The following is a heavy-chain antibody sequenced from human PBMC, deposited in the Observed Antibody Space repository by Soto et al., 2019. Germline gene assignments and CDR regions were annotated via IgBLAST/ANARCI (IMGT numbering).Heavy chain of an antibody. CDR1: GSSYRCPA. Sequence: GSSYRCPAITWVRQAPGQGLEWMGRIIPIIGIINYAQKFQGRVTISAVKFTGTAYMELTGLRSDDTAVYYCAGDPDSHYNDSHASSYPWGQGTLVTVSS. V-gene: IGHV1-69*04. D-gene: IGHD4-4*01. J-gene: IGHJ5*02. CDR2: IIPIIGII. CDR3: AGDPDSHYNDSHASSYP.